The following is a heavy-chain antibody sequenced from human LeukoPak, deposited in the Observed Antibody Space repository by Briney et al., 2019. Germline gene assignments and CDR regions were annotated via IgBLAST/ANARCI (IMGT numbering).Heavy chain of an antibody. D-gene: IGHD3-10*01. Sequence: SETLSLTCAVYGVSISGYYWNWIRQPLGKGLEWIGEINHSGKTNYSPSLKSRVTISVDTSKNQFSLNLSSVTAADTAVYFCARSVRYYAAYWGQGTLVTVSS. CDR3: ARSVRYYAAY. CDR2: INHSGKT. J-gene: IGHJ4*02. V-gene: IGHV4-34*01. CDR1: GVSISGYY.